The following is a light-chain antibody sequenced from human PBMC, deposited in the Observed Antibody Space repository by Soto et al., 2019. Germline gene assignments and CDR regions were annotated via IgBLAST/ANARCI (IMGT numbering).Light chain of an antibody. CDR1: QSVSSSY. CDR3: QQYGSSPGT. CDR2: GAS. Sequence: MVLTQSPGPLSLSPGERATLSCRASQSVSSSYLAWYQQKPGQAPRLLIYGASSRATGIPDRFSGSGSGTDFTLTISRLEPEDFAVDYWQQYGSSPGTFGQGPKVEIK. J-gene: IGKJ1*01. V-gene: IGKV3-20*01.